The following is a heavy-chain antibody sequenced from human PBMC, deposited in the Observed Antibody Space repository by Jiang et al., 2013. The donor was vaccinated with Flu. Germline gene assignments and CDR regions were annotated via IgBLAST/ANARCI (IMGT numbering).Heavy chain of an antibody. CDR2: INPSGGTT. Sequence: SGAEVKKPGASVKVSCKASGYTFTNYYMHWVRQAPGQGLEWLGLINPSGGTTNYAQKFQGRVTMTRDTSTSTLYMELSSLRSEDTAVYYCARDSSPVRMVRRGQEWFDSWGQGTLVTVSS. J-gene: IGHJ5*01. D-gene: IGHD3-10*01. CDR1: GYTFTNYY. CDR3: ARDSSPVRMVRRGQEWFDS. V-gene: IGHV1-46*01.